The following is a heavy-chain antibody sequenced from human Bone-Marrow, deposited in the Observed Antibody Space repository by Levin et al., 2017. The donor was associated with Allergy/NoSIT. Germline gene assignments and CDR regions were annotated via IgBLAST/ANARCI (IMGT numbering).Heavy chain of an antibody. CDR1: GFILSRDS. CDR3: ARGAELDP. CDR2: ISSGVNTI. V-gene: IGHV3-48*01. J-gene: IGHJ5*02. Sequence: PVASVKVSCAGSGFILSRDSINWVRQAPGKGLEWVSYISSGVNTIYYSDSVKGRFTVSRDNAKNSLYLQMNSLRAEDTAVYYCARGAELDPWGQGTLVTVSS.